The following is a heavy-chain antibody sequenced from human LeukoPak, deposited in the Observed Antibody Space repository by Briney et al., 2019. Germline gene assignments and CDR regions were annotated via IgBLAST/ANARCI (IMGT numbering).Heavy chain of an antibody. V-gene: IGHV5-51*01. CDR3: ARLQSYYFNY. J-gene: IGHJ4*02. CDR1: GYSFTNSW. Sequence: GESLKISCKGFGYSFTNSWIGWVRQMPGKSLEWMGNIYPGDSDTRYSPSFQGQVTISADKSISTAYLQWSGLKASDTAMYYCARLQSYYFNYWGQGTLVTVSS. CDR2: IYPGDSDT. D-gene: IGHD4-11*01.